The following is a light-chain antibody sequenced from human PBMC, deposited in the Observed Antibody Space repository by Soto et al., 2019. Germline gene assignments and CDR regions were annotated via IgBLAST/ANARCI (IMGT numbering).Light chain of an antibody. CDR2: GNT. CDR1: GSNIGAGFD. CDR3: QSYDSSLGAV. Sequence: VLTQPPSVSGAPGQRVTISCTGRGSNIGAGFDVHWYQQLPGTVPKLLIHGNTNRPSGVPDRFSGSRSGTSASLAITGLQVEDEADYYCQSYDSSLGAVFGGGTQLTVL. J-gene: IGLJ2*01. V-gene: IGLV1-40*01.